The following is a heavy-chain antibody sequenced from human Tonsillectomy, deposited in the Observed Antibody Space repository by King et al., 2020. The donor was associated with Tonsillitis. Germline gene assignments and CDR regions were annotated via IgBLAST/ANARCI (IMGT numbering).Heavy chain of an antibody. Sequence: VQLVESGGRLVKPGGALRLSCATSGFTFSNYDMNWVRQAPGKGLEWVSASTIRGKYIYYSALLKGRFTISIDNAKNSLYLQMNYLRADDTAVYYCTKHKGADYYDTGRGAFDVWGQGTMVTVSS. J-gene: IGHJ3*01. CDR1: GFTFSNYD. D-gene: IGHD3-22*01. CDR2: STIRGKYI. CDR3: TKHKGADYYDTGRGAFDV. V-gene: IGHV3-21*01.